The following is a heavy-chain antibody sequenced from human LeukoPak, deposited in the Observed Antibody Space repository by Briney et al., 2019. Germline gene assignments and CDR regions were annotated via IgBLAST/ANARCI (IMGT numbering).Heavy chain of an antibody. Sequence: GGSLRLSCAASGFTFSSYSMNWVRQAPGKGLEWVSSISSSSSYIYYADSVKGRFTISRDNAKNSLYLQMNSLRAEDTAAYYCARTYYYDSSGYYLYSNDAFDIWGQGTMVTVSS. V-gene: IGHV3-21*01. CDR3: ARTYYYDSSGYYLYSNDAFDI. J-gene: IGHJ3*02. D-gene: IGHD3-22*01. CDR2: ISSSSSYI. CDR1: GFTFSSYS.